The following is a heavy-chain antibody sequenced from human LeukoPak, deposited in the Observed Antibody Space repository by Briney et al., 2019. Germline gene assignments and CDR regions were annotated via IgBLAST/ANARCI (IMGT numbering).Heavy chain of an antibody. Sequence: GSLRLSCAASGFTFSSYWMHWVRQAPGKGLVWVSRVNSDGSSTGYVDSVKGRFTISRDNAKNTLYLQLNSLRAEDTALYYCARETSGSSDYWGQGTLVTVSS. D-gene: IGHD3-22*01. CDR1: GFTFSSYW. J-gene: IGHJ4*02. CDR2: VNSDGSST. CDR3: ARETSGSSDY. V-gene: IGHV3-74*01.